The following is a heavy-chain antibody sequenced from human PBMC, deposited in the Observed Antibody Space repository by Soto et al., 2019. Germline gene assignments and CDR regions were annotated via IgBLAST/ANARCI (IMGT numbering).Heavy chain of an antibody. CDR1: GGSISSYY. CDR3: ARHDGFSSGWIFDY. V-gene: IGHV4-59*08. CDR2: IYYSGNT. Sequence: PSETLSLTCPVSGGSISSYYWSWIRQPPGKGLEWIGYIYYSGNTYSNPSLKSRVTISVDTSNNQLSLKLRSVTAADTAVYYCARHDGFSSGWIFDYWGHGTLVTVSS. J-gene: IGHJ4*01. D-gene: IGHD6-19*01.